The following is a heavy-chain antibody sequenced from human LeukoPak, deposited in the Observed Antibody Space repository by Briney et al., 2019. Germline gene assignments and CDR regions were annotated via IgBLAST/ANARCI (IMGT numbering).Heavy chain of an antibody. J-gene: IGHJ4*02. D-gene: IGHD3-9*01. CDR3: ARVHYDILTGYSYFDY. CDR1: GYTFTSYG. V-gene: IGHV1-18*01. CDR2: ISAYNDNT. Sequence: GASVKVSCKASGYTFTSYGLSWVRQAPGQALEWMGWISAYNDNTNYAQKLQGRVTMTTDTSTSTAYMELRSLRSDDTAVYYCARVHYDILTGYSYFDYWGQGTLVTVSS.